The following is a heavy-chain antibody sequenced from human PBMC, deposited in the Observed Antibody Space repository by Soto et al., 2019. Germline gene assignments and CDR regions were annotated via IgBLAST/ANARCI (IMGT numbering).Heavy chain of an antibody. CDR3: ARAGCDGGTCYTLVGLRYGMDV. CDR1: GFTFSNYA. CDR2: ISYDGNNK. V-gene: IGHV3-30-3*01. D-gene: IGHD2-15*01. J-gene: IGHJ6*02. Sequence: QVQLVESGGGVVQPGRSLRLSCAASGFTFSNYAMYWVRQAPGKGLEWVAVISYDGNNKYYADSVKGRFTISRDNSKNTLYLQMNSRRAEDTAVYYCARAGCDGGTCYTLVGLRYGMDVWGQGTTVTVS.